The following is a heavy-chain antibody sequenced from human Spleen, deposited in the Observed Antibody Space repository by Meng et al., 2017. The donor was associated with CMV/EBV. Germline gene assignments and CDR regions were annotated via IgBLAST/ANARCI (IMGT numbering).Heavy chain of an antibody. D-gene: IGHD3-3*01. Sequence: SETLSLTCTVSGGSISGSGYYWGWIRQPPGKGPEWIGSIYYSGSTYYNPSLKSRVTISVDTSKNQFSLKLSSVTAADTAVYYCARGYYYDFWSGYYTLELAETYYFDYWGQGTLVTVSS. CDR2: IYYSGST. J-gene: IGHJ4*02. V-gene: IGHV4-39*07. CDR3: ARGYYYDFWSGYYTLELAETYYFDY. CDR1: GGSISGSGYY.